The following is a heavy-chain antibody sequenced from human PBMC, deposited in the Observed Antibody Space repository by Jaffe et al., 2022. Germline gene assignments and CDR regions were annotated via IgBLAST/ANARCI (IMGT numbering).Heavy chain of an antibody. CDR2: IIPIFGTA. D-gene: IGHD2-2*01. CDR3: ASLGYCSSTSCRRSPYYYYYYMDV. CDR1: GGTFSSYA. V-gene: IGHV1-69*01. Sequence: QVQLVQSGAEVKKPGSSVKVSCKASGGTFSSYAISWVRQAPGQGLEWMGGIIPIFGTANYAQKFQGRVTITADESTSTAYMELSSLRSEDTAVYYCASLGYCSSTSCRRSPYYYYYYMDVWGKGTTVTVSS. J-gene: IGHJ6*03.